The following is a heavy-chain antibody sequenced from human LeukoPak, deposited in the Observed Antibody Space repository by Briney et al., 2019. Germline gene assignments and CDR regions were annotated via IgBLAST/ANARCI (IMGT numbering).Heavy chain of an antibody. J-gene: IGHJ4*02. CDR3: ARGRGYYDSSGYYVGFDY. V-gene: IGHV4-59*12. D-gene: IGHD3-22*01. Sequence: SETLSLTCTVSGDSISSYCWSWIRQPPGKGLEWIGYIYYSGSTNYNPSLKSRVTISVDTSKNQFSLKLSSVTATDTAVYDCARGRGYYDSSGYYVGFDYWGQGTLVTVSS. CDR1: GDSISSYC. CDR2: IYYSGST.